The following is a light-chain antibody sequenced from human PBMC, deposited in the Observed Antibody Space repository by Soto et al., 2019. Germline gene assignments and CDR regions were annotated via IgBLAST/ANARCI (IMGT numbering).Light chain of an antibody. CDR2: ATS. CDR3: QKYNSAPLT. J-gene: IGKJ4*01. V-gene: IGKV1-27*01. CDR1: QGIAPY. Sequence: DVQMTQSPSSLSAFVGDRVTITCRASQGIAPYLAWFQQKPGKVPKLLIYATSTLQSGVPSRFSGSGSGTDFTLTINSLQSEDVGTYYCQKYNSAPLTFGGGT.